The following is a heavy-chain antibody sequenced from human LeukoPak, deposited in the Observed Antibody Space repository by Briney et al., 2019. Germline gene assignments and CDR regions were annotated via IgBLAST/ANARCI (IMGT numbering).Heavy chain of an antibody. CDR3: AVGVGTGAFDI. CDR2: IYYSGST. CDR1: GGSISSGDYY. D-gene: IGHD1-26*01. V-gene: IGHV4-30-4*01. Sequence: PSETLSLTCTVSGGSISSGDYYWSWIRQPPGKGLEWIGYIYYSGSTYYNPSLKSRVTISVDTSKNQFSLKLSSVTAADTAVYYCAVGVGTGAFDIWGQGTMVTVSS. J-gene: IGHJ3*02.